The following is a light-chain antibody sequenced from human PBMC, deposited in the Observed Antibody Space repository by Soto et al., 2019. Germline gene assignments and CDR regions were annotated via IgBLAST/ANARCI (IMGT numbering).Light chain of an antibody. V-gene: IGLV1-44*01. CDR3: AAWDDGLYGRGV. CDR1: SSNIVSNT. J-gene: IGLJ3*02. Sequence: QSVLTQPPSASGTPGQRVTISCSGSSSNIVSNTVNWYQQLPGTAPKLLIYSNNQRPSGVPDRFSGSRSGTSASLAISGLQSEDEGDYYCAAWDDGLYGRGVFGGGTKLTVL. CDR2: SNN.